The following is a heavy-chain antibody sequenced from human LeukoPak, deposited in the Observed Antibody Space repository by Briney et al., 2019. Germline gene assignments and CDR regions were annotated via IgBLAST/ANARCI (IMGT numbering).Heavy chain of an antibody. Sequence: PGGSLRLSCAASGFIFSSYEMTWVRQAPGKGLEWVSYISSRDNTIYYADSVKGRFTISRDNAKNSLYLQMNSLRAEDTAVYYCAMDMDVWGQGTTVTVSS. J-gene: IGHJ6*02. CDR3: AMDMDV. CDR1: GFIFSSYE. V-gene: IGHV3-48*03. CDR2: ISSRDNTI.